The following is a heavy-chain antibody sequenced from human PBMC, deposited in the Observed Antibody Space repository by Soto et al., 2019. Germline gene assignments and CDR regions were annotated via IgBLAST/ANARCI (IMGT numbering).Heavy chain of an antibody. J-gene: IGHJ4*02. CDR1: GGTFNSYT. CDR2: IIPIVGIV. CDR3: ARVRSGGGHDLGDFDY. D-gene: IGHD5-12*01. Sequence: QVQLVQSGAEVKKPGSSVKVSCMASGGTFNSYTISWLRQAPGQGPEWMGRIIPIVGIVNYAEKFQGRVTITADKSTSTGYMELSSLRSEDTAVYYCARVRSGGGHDLGDFDYWGQGSLVTVSS. V-gene: IGHV1-69*02.